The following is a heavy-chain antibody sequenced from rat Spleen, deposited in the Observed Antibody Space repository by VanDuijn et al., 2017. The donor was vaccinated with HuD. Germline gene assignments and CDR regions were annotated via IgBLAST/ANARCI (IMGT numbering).Heavy chain of an antibody. Sequence: EVKLVESGGGLVQPGTSLKLSCAASGFNFNDYWMGWVRQAPGKGLEWIGEINKDSSTINYTPSLKDKFTISRDSAQNTLYLQMSKLGSEDTAIYYCAREYTTDYYYFRLVMDAWGQGASVTVSS. CDR2: INKDSSTI. V-gene: IGHV4-2*01. J-gene: IGHJ4*01. CDR3: AREYTTDYYYFRLVMDA. D-gene: IGHD1-6*01. CDR1: GFNFNDYW.